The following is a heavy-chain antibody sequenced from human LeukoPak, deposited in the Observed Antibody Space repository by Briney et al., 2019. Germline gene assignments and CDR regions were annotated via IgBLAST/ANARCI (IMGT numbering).Heavy chain of an antibody. CDR1: GYTFIAYY. CDR2: INPNSGGT. CDR3: ARDQGDNSYGYYAIWYAFDV. J-gene: IGHJ3*01. Sequence: GASVKVSCKASGYTFIAYYIHWVRQAPGQGLEWMGWINPNSGGTKFAQKFQGRVTMTRDTSISTAYMELSSLRSEDTAVYYCARDQGDNSYGYYAIWYAFDVWGQGTMVTVSS. D-gene: IGHD5-18*01. V-gene: IGHV1-2*02.